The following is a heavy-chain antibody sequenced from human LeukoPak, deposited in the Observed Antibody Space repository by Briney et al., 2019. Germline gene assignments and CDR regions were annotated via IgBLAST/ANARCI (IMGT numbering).Heavy chain of an antibody. V-gene: IGHV1-18*01. CDR3: ARGVSDLSDIVVVPAATPGDY. D-gene: IGHD2-2*01. CDR2: ISAYNGNT. Sequence: ASVKVSCKASGYTFTSYGISWVRQAPRQGLEWMGWISAYNGNTNYAQRLQGRVTMTTDTSTSTAYMELRSLRSDDTAVYYCARGVSDLSDIVVVPAATPGDYWGQGTLVTVSS. J-gene: IGHJ4*02. CDR1: GYTFTSYG.